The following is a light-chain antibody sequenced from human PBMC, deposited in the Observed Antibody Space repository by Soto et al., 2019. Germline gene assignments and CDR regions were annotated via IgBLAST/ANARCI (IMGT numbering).Light chain of an antibody. CDR1: QSLLQSNGNHY. CDR2: LGS. Sequence: DIVWTQSPLSLPVTPGEPASISCRSSQSLLQSNGNHYLDWYLQKPGQSPQVLIYLGSNRASGVPDRFSGSGSGTDFTLKISRVEAADVGVYYCMQALHTPWTFGQGTKVEIK. J-gene: IGKJ1*01. CDR3: MQALHTPWT. V-gene: IGKV2-28*01.